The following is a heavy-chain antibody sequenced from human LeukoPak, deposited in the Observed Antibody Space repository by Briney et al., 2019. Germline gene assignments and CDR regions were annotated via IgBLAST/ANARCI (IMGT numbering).Heavy chain of an antibody. V-gene: IGHV4-59*08. CDR2: IYYSGST. D-gene: IGHD3-10*01. CDR1: GGSISSYY. Sequence: SETLSLTCTVSGGSISSYYWGWIRQPPGKGLEWIGYIYYSGSTNYNPSLKSRVTISVDTSKNQFSLKLSSVTAADTAVYYCARHSITMVRGVNFDYWGQGTLVTVSS. CDR3: ARHSITMVRGVNFDY. J-gene: IGHJ4*02.